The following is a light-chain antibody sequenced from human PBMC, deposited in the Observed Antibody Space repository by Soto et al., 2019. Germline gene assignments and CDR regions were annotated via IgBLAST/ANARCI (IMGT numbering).Light chain of an antibody. CDR2: RAS. V-gene: IGKV1-9*01. CDR1: QDISRY. CDR3: LQLNSYPRT. J-gene: IGKJ1*01. Sequence: IQLTQSPSFLSASVGDRVTITYRASQDISRYVAWYQQKSGQAPKLLIYRASNLRPGVPSRFSGSGSGTDFTLTISNLQPEDFATYYCLQLNSYPRTFGQGTKVEIK.